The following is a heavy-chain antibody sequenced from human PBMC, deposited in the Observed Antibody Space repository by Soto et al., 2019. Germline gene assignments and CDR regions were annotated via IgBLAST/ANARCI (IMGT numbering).Heavy chain of an antibody. V-gene: IGHV1-58*02. CDR2: IVVGSGNT. Sequence: SVKVSCKGSGFTFTSSAMQWVRQARGQRLEWIGWIVVGSGNTNYAQKFQERVTITRDMSTSTAYMELSSLRSEDTAVYYCAAGAGYGDYEYYYYGMYVWGQGTTVTVSS. D-gene: IGHD4-17*01. CDR3: AAGAGYGDYEYYYYGMYV. J-gene: IGHJ6*02. CDR1: GFTFTSSA.